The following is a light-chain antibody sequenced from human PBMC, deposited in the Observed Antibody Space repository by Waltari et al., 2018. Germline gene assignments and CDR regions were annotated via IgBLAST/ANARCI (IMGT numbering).Light chain of an antibody. CDR2: GTS. Sequence: EIVLTQSPGPLSLSPGERATLPCSASQSVSRALAWYQQKPGQAPRLLIYGTSNRATGIPDRFSGSGSGTDFSLTISRLEPEDVAVYFCQHYVRLPATFGQGTKVEIK. V-gene: IGKV3-20*01. CDR3: QHYVRLPAT. J-gene: IGKJ1*01. CDR1: QSVSRA.